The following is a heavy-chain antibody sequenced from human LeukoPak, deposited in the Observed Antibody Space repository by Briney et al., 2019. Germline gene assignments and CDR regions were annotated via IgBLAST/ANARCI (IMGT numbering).Heavy chain of an antibody. CDR3: AKVRGRGSGSSARGYYYYGMDV. CDR1: GFTFSSYA. V-gene: IGHV3-23*01. CDR2: ISGSGGST. J-gene: IGHJ6*02. D-gene: IGHD3-10*01. Sequence: GGSLRLSCAASGFTFSSYAMSWVRQAPGKGLEWVSAISGSGGSTYYADSVKGRFTISRDNSKNTLYLQMNSLRAEDTAVYYCAKVRGRGSGSSARGYYYYGMDVWGQGTTVTVSS.